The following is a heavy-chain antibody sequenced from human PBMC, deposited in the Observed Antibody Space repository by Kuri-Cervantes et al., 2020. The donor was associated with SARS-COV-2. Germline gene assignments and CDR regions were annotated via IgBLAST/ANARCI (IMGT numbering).Heavy chain of an antibody. D-gene: IGHD3-3*01. J-gene: IGHJ4*02. CDR2: ISYDGSNK. CDR3: ARDQKLVSYPEWLLYDY. CDR1: GFTFSSYA. V-gene: IGHV3-30-3*01. Sequence: GESLKISCAASGFTFSSYAMHWVRQAPGKGLEWVAVISYDGSNKYYADSVKGRFTISRDNSKNTLYLQMNSLRAEDTAVYYCARDQKLVSYPEWLLYDYWGQGTLVTVSS.